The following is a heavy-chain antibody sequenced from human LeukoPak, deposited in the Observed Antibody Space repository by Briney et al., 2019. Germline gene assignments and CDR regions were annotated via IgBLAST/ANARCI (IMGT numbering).Heavy chain of an antibody. CDR2: FYHDGST. J-gene: IGHJ3*02. Sequence: PSETLSLTCAVSGGSISSNNWWIWVRQSPEKGLEWIGEFYHDGSTNYNPSLKSRVTISVDTSKNQFSLKLSSATAADTAVYYCARQPWHAFDIWGQGTMVTVSS. D-gene: IGHD5-24*01. V-gene: IGHV4-4*02. CDR3: ARQPWHAFDI. CDR1: GGSISSNNW.